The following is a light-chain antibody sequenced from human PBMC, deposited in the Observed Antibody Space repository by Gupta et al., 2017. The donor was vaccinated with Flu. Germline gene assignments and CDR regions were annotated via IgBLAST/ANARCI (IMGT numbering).Light chain of an antibody. Sequence: QSALTQHASVSGSHAQSITISCTGTSSDVGGSNNVSWYQQHPGKAPQLMFYEVINRPSGVSNRCSGSKSGNTASLSISGLHAQDEADYYCSSYTSSSTLVFGTATKVTVL. V-gene: IGLV2-14*01. CDR3: SSYTSSSTLV. J-gene: IGLJ1*01. CDR1: SSDVGGSNN. CDR2: EVI.